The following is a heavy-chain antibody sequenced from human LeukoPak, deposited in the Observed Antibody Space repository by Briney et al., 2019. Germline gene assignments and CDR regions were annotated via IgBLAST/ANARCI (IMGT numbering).Heavy chain of an antibody. CDR1: GGSISSGSYY. CDR3: ARATRLLWFGELLGGAFDI. V-gene: IGHV4-61*02. CDR2: IYTSGST. Sequence: SETLSLTCTVSGGSISSGSYYWSWIRQPAGKGLEWIGRIYTSGSTNYNPTLKSRVTISVDTSKNQFSLKLSSVTAADTAVYYCARATRLLWFGELLGGAFDIWGQGTMVTVSS. J-gene: IGHJ3*02. D-gene: IGHD3-10*01.